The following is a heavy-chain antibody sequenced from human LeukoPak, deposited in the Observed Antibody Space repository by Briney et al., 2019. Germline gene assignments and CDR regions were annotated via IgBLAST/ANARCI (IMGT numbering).Heavy chain of an antibody. V-gene: IGHV3-64*01. D-gene: IGHD5-18*01. CDR2: ITDNGRYT. CDR3: ASADKSGYYSY. J-gene: IGHJ4*02. CDR1: GFTFSTSH. Sequence: GGSLRLSCAASGFTFSTSHMHWVRQAPGKGLEYVSAITDNGRYTYYANSVKGRFTISRDNSKNTLYLQMGSLRPEDMAVYYCASADKSGYYSYWGQGTLVTVSS.